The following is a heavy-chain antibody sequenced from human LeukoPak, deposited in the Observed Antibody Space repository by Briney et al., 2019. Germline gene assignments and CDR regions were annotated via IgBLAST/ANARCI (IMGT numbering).Heavy chain of an antibody. CDR2: VYASGINSD. V-gene: IGHV4-59*02. J-gene: IGHJ4*02. CDR1: GDSVSNYG. D-gene: IGHD3-10*01. CDR3: ARDNFGSLDF. Sequence: SETLSLTCSVSGDSVSNYGWSWVRQPPGKGLEWIGYVYASGINSDNQNPALKSRVTMSVDTWRNQFSLRLNSVTAADTAIYYCARDNFGSLDFWGQGALVTVSS.